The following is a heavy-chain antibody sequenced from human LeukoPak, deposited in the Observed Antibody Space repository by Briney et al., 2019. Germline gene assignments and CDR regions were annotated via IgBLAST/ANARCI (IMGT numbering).Heavy chain of an antibody. CDR2: MSGVGGNT. CDR3: AKTSRWERDYFDY. J-gene: IGHJ4*02. Sequence: GGSLRLSCAGSGFIFSSYAMSWVRQAPGKGLEWVSAMSGVGGNTFYTDSVRGRFTISRDNSKNTLYLQMNSLRAEETAIYYCAKTSRWERDYFDYWGQGTLVTVSS. D-gene: IGHD5-24*01. CDR1: GFIFSSYA. V-gene: IGHV3-23*01.